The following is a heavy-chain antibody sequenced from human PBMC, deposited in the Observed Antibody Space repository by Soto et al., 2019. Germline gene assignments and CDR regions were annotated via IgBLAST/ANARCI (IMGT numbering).Heavy chain of an antibody. V-gene: IGHV3-66*01. J-gene: IGHJ6*02. D-gene: IGHD6-13*01. CDR3: SRDVGSSLYMGV. Sequence: EVQLVESGGGLVQPGGSLRLSCAASGFTVSGNYMSWVRQAPGKGLEWVSVIYSGDTTYYTDSVKGRFTISRDNSKNTLYLQMNSLRAEDTAVYYCSRDVGSSLYMGVWGQGTTVTVSS. CDR1: GFTVSGNY. CDR2: IYSGDTT.